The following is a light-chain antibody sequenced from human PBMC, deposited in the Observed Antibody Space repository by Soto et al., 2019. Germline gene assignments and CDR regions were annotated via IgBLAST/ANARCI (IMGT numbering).Light chain of an antibody. CDR3: SSYTTSNTRQIV. V-gene: IGLV2-14*03. CDR2: DVS. CDR1: SSDVGGYNY. Sequence: QSMLTXPASVSGSPGQSITISCTGTSSDVGGYNYVSWYQHHPGKAPKLMIYDVSNRPSGVSNRFSGSKSGNTASLTISGLQPEDEADYYCSSYTTSNTRQIVFGTGTKVTVL. J-gene: IGLJ1*01.